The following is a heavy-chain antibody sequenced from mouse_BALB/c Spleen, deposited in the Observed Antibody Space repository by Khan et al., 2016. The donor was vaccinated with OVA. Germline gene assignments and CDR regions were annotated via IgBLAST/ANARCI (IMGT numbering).Heavy chain of an antibody. Sequence: QIQLVQSGAELVRPGTSVKLSCKTSGYIFTSYWIHWVKQRSGQGLEWIARIYPGTDNTYYNENFKDKATLTADKSSSTVNLQLSSLKSEDSAVFFCAREEDLDYFDYWGQGTTLTVSS. CDR3: AREEDLDYFDY. V-gene: IGHV1-76*01. CDR1: GYIFTSYW. CDR2: IYPGTDNT. J-gene: IGHJ2*01.